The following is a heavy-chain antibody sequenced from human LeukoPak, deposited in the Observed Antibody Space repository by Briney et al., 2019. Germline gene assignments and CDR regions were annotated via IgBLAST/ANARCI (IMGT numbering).Heavy chain of an antibody. CDR3: ARLQYSSSSANFDY. CDR1: GGSISSSNW. CDR2: IYHSGST. J-gene: IGHJ4*02. Sequence: SETLSLTCAVSGGSISSSNWWSWVRQPPGKGLEWIGEIYHSGSTNYNPSLKSRVTISVDKSKNQFSLKLSSVTAADTAVYYCARLQYSSSSANFDYWGQGTLVTVSS. D-gene: IGHD6-6*01. V-gene: IGHV4-4*02.